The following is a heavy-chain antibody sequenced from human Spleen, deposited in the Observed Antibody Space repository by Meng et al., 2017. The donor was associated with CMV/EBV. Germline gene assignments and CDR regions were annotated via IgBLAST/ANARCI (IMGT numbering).Heavy chain of an antibody. V-gene: IGHV4-30-4*08. J-gene: IGHJ4*02. CDR1: GGSINSGDYF. D-gene: IGHD6-13*01. CDR3: VRADSSSLLSRSFNY. CDR2: VYYSGST. Sequence: SETLSLTCTVSGGSINSGDYFWTWIRQPPGKGLEWIGFVYYSGSTYYNPSLKSRVTISIDSSNNQFSLRLSSVTAADTAVYFCVRADSSSLLSRSFNYWGQGTLVTVSS.